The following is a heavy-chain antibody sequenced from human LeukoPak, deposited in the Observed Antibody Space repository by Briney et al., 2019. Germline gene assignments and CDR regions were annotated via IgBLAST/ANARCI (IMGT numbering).Heavy chain of an antibody. Sequence: ASVEVSCKASGYTLTNYAMHWVRQAPGQRLEWMGWSNPGTGYTKYSEDFQDRVIITRDTTANTAYMELSRLRSDDTAVYYCARWGGHCTSGLCYYFDCWGQGTLVTVSS. J-gene: IGHJ4*02. CDR1: GYTLTNYA. D-gene: IGHD2-8*01. CDR2: SNPGTGYT. V-gene: IGHV1-3*02. CDR3: ARWGGHCTSGLCYYFDC.